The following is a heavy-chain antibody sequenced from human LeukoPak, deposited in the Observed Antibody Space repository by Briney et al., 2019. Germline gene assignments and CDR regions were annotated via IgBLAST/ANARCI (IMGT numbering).Heavy chain of an antibody. Sequence: ASVKVSCKASGGTFTSYAISWVRQAPGQGLEWMGRIIPIFGIANYAQKFQGRVTITADKSTSTAYMELSSLRSEDAAVYYWARGDSGSYQDWGQGTLVTVSS. J-gene: IGHJ4*02. V-gene: IGHV1-69*04. CDR1: GGTFTSYA. D-gene: IGHD1-26*01. CDR2: IIPIFGIA. CDR3: ARGDSGSYQD.